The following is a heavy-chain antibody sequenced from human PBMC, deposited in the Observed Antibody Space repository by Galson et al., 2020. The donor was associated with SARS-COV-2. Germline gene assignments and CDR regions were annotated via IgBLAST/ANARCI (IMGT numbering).Heavy chain of an antibody. J-gene: IGHJ4*02. CDR2: IRSKANSHAT. Sequence: GESLMISCATSGFIFSDSAMHWVRQSSGKGLEWIGRIRSKANSHATSYAASVKGRFIISREDSKNTAFLQMNSLEPGDTAVYYCTTRLAVGGTGGDFDYWGQGTRVTVSP. V-gene: IGHV3-73*01. D-gene: IGHD6-19*01. CDR3: TTRLAVGGTGGDFDY. CDR1: GFIFSDSA.